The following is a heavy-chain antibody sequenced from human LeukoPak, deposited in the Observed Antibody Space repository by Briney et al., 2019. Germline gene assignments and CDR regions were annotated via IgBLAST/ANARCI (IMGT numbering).Heavy chain of an antibody. J-gene: IGHJ3*02. D-gene: IGHD2-15*01. CDR2: IWYDGSNK. CDR3: AREVDCSGGSCYRGAFDI. Sequence: GESLSLSCAASGFTFSSYAMHWVRQDPGKGLEWVTAIWYDGSNKYYADSVKGRFTISRDNSKNTLYLQMNSLRAEDTAIYYCAREVDCSGGSCYRGAFDIWGQGTMVTVSS. CDR1: GFTFSSYA. V-gene: IGHV3-33*01.